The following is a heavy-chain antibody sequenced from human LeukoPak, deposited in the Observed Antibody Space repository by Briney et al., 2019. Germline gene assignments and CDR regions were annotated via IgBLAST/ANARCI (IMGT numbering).Heavy chain of an antibody. D-gene: IGHD6-19*01. CDR2: ISGYNGDT. J-gene: IGHJ5*02. CDR1: GFIFTKFG. Sequence: ASVKVSCKASGFIFTKFGISWVRQAPGQGLEWVGWISGYNGDTNYAQKLQGRVSMTIDTSTTTAYMELRSLRSDDTAFYYCAGDPSNTSGWKTWFDTWGQGTLVTVSS. CDR3: AGDPSNTSGWKTWFDT. V-gene: IGHV1-18*01.